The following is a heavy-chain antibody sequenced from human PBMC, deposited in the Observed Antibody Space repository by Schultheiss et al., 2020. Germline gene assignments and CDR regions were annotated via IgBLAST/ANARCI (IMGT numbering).Heavy chain of an antibody. CDR2: INHSGST. Sequence: SETLSLTCAVSGYSISSGYYWGWIRQPPGKGLEWIGEINHSGSTNYNPSLKSRVTISVDTSKNQFSLKLSSVTAADTAVYYCARNIVVVPAARLYMDVWGKGTTVTVSS. J-gene: IGHJ6*03. V-gene: IGHV4-38-2*01. CDR3: ARNIVVVPAARLYMDV. CDR1: GYSISSGYY. D-gene: IGHD2-2*01.